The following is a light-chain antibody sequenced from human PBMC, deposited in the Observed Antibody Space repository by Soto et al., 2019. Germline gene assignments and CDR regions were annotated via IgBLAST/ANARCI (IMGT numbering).Light chain of an antibody. J-gene: IGKJ1*01. CDR1: QSISTW. Sequence: DIQMTQSPSTRSASVGDRVTITCRASQSISTWLAWYQQKPGKAPKLLIYKASSLESGVPSEFSGSGSGTEFTLTISSLQPDDFATYYCQQYSTYPWTFGQGTKVEI. CDR2: KAS. V-gene: IGKV1-5*03. CDR3: QQYSTYPWT.